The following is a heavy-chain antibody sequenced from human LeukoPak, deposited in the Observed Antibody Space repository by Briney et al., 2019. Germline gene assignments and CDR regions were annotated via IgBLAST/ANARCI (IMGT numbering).Heavy chain of an antibody. CDR3: ARDQSYYYGSGSFYYYGMDV. V-gene: IGHV1-18*04. J-gene: IGHJ6*04. CDR1: GYTFTSYG. CDR2: ISAYNGNT. Sequence: ASVKVSCKASGYTFTSYGISWVRQAPGQGLEWMGWISAYNGNTNYARKLQGRVTMTTDTSTSTAYMELRSLRSDDTAVYYCARDQSYYYGSGSFYYYGMDVWGKGTTVTVSS. D-gene: IGHD3-10*01.